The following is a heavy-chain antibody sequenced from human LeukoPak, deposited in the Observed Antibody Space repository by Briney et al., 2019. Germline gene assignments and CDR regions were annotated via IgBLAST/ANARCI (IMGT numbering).Heavy chain of an antibody. CDR2: LFSTGSA. CDR1: GGSIGSDY. V-gene: IGHV4-4*07. CDR3: ARFKSGGFSYFDS. D-gene: IGHD3-3*01. Sequence: SETLSLTCTVSGGSIGSDYWSWIRQPPGKGLELIGSLFSTGSATLNPSLKSRVTMSLDTSKSQFSLKLSSVTAEDSAVYYCARFKSGGFSYFDSWGQGTLVAVSS. J-gene: IGHJ4*02.